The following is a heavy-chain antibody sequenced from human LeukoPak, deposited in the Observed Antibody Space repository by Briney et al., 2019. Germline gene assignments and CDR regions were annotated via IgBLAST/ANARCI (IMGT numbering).Heavy chain of an antibody. D-gene: IGHD5-24*01. CDR1: GYSFTSYW. CDR2: IYPGDSDT. Sequence: GESLQISFKGSGYSFTSYWIGWVRQMPGKGLEWMGIIYPGDSDTRYSPSFQGQVTISADKSISTAYLQWSSLKASDTAMYYCARGRRDGYTPFDYWGQGTLVTVSS. J-gene: IGHJ4*02. CDR3: ARGRRDGYTPFDY. V-gene: IGHV5-51*01.